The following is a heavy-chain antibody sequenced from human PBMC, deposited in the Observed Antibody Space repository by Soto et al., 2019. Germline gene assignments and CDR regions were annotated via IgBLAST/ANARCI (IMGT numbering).Heavy chain of an antibody. Sequence: SETLSLTCAVSGGSISSGGYSWSCIRQPPGKGLEWIGYIYHSGSTYYNPSLKSRVTISVDRSKNQFSLKLSSVTAADTAVYYCARVPSNNWFDPWGQGTLVTVSS. J-gene: IGHJ5*02. V-gene: IGHV4-30-2*01. CDR2: IYHSGST. D-gene: IGHD3-3*02. CDR3: ARVPSNNWFDP. CDR1: GGSISSGGYS.